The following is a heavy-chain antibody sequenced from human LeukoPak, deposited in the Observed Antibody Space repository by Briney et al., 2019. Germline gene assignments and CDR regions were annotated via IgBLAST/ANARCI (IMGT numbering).Heavy chain of an antibody. CDR3: AKEGAYPIITYDS. V-gene: IGHV3-7*01. D-gene: IGHD3-10*01. CDR1: GFTFSSYW. CDR2: IKRDGNEK. Sequence: GGSLRLSCAASGFTFSSYWMNWVRQAPGKGLERVANIKRDGNEKNYVDSVKGRFSISRDNAKNSLYLQMDSLRAEDTAVYYCAKEGAYPIITYDSWGQGALVTVSS. J-gene: IGHJ5*01.